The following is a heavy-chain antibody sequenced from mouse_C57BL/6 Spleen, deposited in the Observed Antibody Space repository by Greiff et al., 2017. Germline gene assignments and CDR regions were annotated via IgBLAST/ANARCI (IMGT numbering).Heavy chain of an antibody. Sequence: VQLQQSGAELVRPGASVKLSCTASGFNIKDDYMHWVKQRPEQGLEWIGWIDPENGDTEYASKFQGKATITADTSSNTAYLQLSSLTSEDTAVYYFLTGKGLCAYWGQGTLVTVSA. CDR3: LTGKGLCAY. CDR1: GFNIKDDY. V-gene: IGHV14-4*01. J-gene: IGHJ3*01. CDR2: IDPENGDT. D-gene: IGHD4-1*01.